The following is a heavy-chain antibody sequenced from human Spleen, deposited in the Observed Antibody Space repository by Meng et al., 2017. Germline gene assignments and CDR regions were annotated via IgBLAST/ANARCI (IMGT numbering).Heavy chain of an antibody. V-gene: IGHV4-34*01. CDR3: ARGPTTMAHDFDY. Sequence: QVRVSRGGGGPSGAAPNLSLRCVWFGGAFSDHYWGRTRHPPGEGLEWIWEINQSGSTIYNPSLESRANISVDTSQHTLSLKLSSVTAGDSSVYYCARGPTTMAHDFDYWGQGTLVTVSS. J-gene: IGHJ4*02. CDR2: INQSGST. D-gene: IGHD4-11*01. CDR1: GGAFSDHY.